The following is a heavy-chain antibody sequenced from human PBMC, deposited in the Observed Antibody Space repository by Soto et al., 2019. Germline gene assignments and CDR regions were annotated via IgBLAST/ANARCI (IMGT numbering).Heavy chain of an antibody. D-gene: IGHD6-13*01. CDR1: GFTFSSYG. CDR2: IWYDGSNK. CDR3: ARGSSSWDWTGDYYHYGMDV. Sequence: GGSLRLSCAASGFTFSSYGMHWVRQAPGKGLEWVAVIWYDGSNKYYADSVKGRFTISRDNSKNTLYLQMNSLRAEDTAVYYCARGSSSWDWTGDYYHYGMDVWGQGTTVP. V-gene: IGHV3-33*01. J-gene: IGHJ6*02.